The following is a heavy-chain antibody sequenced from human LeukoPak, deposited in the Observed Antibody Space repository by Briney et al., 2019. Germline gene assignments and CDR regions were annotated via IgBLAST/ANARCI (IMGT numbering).Heavy chain of an antibody. V-gene: IGHV4-38-2*02. J-gene: IGHJ4*02. D-gene: IGHD4-23*01. CDR3: ARLYSGVTRPFDY. CDR2: IYHSGST. CDR1: SYSISSGYY. Sequence: SETLSLTCTVSSYSISSGYYWGWIRQPPGKGLEWIGSIYHSGSTYYNPSLKSRVTISVDTSKNQFSLKLSSVTAADTAVYYCARLYSGVTRPFDYWGQGTLVTVSS.